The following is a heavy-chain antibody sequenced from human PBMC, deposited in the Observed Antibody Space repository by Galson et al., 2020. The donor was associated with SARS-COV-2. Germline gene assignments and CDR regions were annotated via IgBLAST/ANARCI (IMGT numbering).Heavy chain of an antibody. Sequence: SETLSLTCAVYGGSFRGYYWSWIRQPPGKGLEWIGEINHSGSTNYNPSLKSRVTISVDTSKNQFSLKLSSVTAADTAVYYCARDTYYDSSGYYPEYFQHWGQGTLVTVSS. CDR2: INHSGST. CDR3: ARDTYYDSSGYYPEYFQH. CDR1: GGSFRGYY. V-gene: IGHV4-34*01. D-gene: IGHD3-22*01. J-gene: IGHJ1*01.